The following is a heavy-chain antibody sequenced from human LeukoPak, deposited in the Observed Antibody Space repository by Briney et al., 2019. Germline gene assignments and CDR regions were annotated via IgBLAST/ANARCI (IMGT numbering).Heavy chain of an antibody. J-gene: IGHJ5*01. Sequence: GGSLRLSCTASGFTFSDHYMTWIRQAPGKGLECVSYLSKSGSDIFYADSVKGRFSISRDNAKNSLYLQMNSLRAEDTAVYYCARGHWGLDSWGQGTLVTASS. D-gene: IGHD7-27*01. CDR1: GFTFSDHY. CDR2: LSKSGSDI. CDR3: ARGHWGLDS. V-gene: IGHV3-11*01.